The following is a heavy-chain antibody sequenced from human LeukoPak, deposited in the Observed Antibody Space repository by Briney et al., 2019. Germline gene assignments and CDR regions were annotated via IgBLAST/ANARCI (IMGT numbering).Heavy chain of an antibody. D-gene: IGHD1-26*01. CDR2: IRYDGSNK. J-gene: IGHJ4*02. Sequence: GGSLRLSCTASGSTFSSYGMHWVHQAPGKGLEWVAFIRYDGSNKYYADSVKGRFTISRDNSKNTLYLQMNSLRAEDTAVYYCAKSPVGALSFDYWGQGTLVTVSS. V-gene: IGHV3-30*02. CDR3: AKSPVGALSFDY. CDR1: GSTFSSYG.